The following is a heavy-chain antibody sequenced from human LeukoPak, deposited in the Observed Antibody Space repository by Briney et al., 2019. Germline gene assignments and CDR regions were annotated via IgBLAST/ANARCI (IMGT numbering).Heavy chain of an antibody. CDR1: GGSISSHY. CDR2: IYYSGST. D-gene: IGHD1-7*01. J-gene: IGHJ4*02. Sequence: SETLSLTCTVSGGSISSHYWSWIRQPPGKGLEWIGYIYYSGSTNYNPSLKSRVTISVGTSKNQFSLKLSSVTAADTAVYYCARAAWWVSRTGTTVSVGYYFDYWGQGTLVTVSS. CDR3: ARAAWWVSRTGTTVSVGYYFDY. V-gene: IGHV4-59*11.